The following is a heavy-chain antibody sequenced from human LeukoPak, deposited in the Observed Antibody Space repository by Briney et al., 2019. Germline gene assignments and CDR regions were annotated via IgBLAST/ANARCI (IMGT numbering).Heavy chain of an antibody. Sequence: PGGSLRLSCAASGFTFSSYWMSWVRQAPGKGLEGVANIKQDGSEKYYVDSVKGRFTISRDNAKNCLYLQMNSLRAEDTAVYYCARDSGSGWEYFDYWGQGALVTVSS. J-gene: IGHJ4*02. CDR1: GFTFSSYW. CDR2: IKQDGSEK. D-gene: IGHD3-10*01. CDR3: ARDSGSGWEYFDY. V-gene: IGHV3-7*01.